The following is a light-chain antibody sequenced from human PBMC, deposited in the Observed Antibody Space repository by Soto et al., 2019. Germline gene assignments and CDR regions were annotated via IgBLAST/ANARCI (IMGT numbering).Light chain of an antibody. V-gene: IGKV3-11*01. CDR2: DAS. J-gene: IGKJ4*01. CDR3: QQRRNWPALT. Sequence: EALLTQLPANLSLSPGESATLSCRASQSVSYHLAWYQQKRGQAPRLLIYDASKRATGVPARFSASGSGTYFTLTIRSLEPEDFVVYYCQQRRNWPALTFGGGTKVEI. CDR1: QSVSYH.